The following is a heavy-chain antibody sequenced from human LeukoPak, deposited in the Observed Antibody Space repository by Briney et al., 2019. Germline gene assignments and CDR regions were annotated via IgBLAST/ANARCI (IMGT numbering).Heavy chain of an antibody. J-gene: IGHJ5*02. CDR2: IYYSGST. V-gene: IGHV4-59*08. CDR3: ASLLLWFGESRFDP. CDR1: GGSISSYY. D-gene: IGHD3-10*01. Sequence: SETLSLTCTVSGGSISSYYWGWIRQPPGKGLEWIGYIYYSGSTNYNPSLKSRVTISVDTSKNQFSLKLSSVTAADTAVYYCASLLLWFGESRFDPWGQGTLVTVSS.